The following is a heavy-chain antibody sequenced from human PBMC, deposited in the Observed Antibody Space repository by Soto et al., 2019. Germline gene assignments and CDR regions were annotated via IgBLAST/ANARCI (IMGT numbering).Heavy chain of an antibody. CDR1: GFTFSGSA. CDR2: IRSKANSYAT. Sequence: GESLKISCAASGFTFSGSAMHWVRQASGKGLEWVGRIRSKANSYATAYAASVKGRFTISRDDSKNTAYLQMNSLKTEDTAVYYCTRLAGTGRDYYYYYYMDVWGKGTTVTVSS. D-gene: IGHD1-1*01. V-gene: IGHV3-73*01. J-gene: IGHJ6*03. CDR3: TRLAGTGRDYYYYYYMDV.